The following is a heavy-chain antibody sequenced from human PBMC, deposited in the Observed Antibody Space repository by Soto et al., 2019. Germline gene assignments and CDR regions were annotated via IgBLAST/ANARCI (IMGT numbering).Heavy chain of an antibody. CDR3: ARKDDWNYWFDP. V-gene: IGHV4-39*01. J-gene: IGHJ5*02. CDR1: GCSISSSSYY. Sequence: SETLSLTCTVSGCSISSSSYYWGWIRQPPGKGLEWIGSIYYSGSTYYNPSLKSRVTISVDTSKNQFSLKLSSVTAADTAVYYCARKDDWNYWFDPWGQGTLVTVSS. CDR2: IYYSGST. D-gene: IGHD1-7*01.